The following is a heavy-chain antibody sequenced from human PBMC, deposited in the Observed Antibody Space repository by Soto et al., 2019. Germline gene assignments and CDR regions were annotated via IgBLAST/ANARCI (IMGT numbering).Heavy chain of an antibody. V-gene: IGHV1-69*06. CDR3: ARGAEPIVLMVYESNYYYYGMGV. D-gene: IGHD2-8*01. CDR2: IIPIFGTA. J-gene: IGHJ6*02. Sequence: GASVKVSCKASGGTFSSYAISWVRQAPGQGLEWMGGIIPIFGTANYAQKFQGRVTITADKSTSTAYMELSSLRSEDTAVYYCARGAEPIVLMVYESNYYYYGMGVWGQGTTVTVSS. CDR1: GGTFSSYA.